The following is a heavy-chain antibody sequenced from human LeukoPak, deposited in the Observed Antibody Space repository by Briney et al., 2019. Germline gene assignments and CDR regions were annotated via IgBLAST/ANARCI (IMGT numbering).Heavy chain of an antibody. Sequence: PGGSLRLSCAASGFTFSSYSMNWVRQAPGKGLEWVSSISSSSSYIYYADSVKGRFTISRDNAKNSLYLQMNSLRAEDTAAYYCARDRGGAAAGTFGYWGQGTLVTVSS. CDR3: ARDRGGAAAGTFGY. CDR1: GFTFSSYS. D-gene: IGHD6-13*01. CDR2: ISSSSSYI. J-gene: IGHJ4*02. V-gene: IGHV3-21*01.